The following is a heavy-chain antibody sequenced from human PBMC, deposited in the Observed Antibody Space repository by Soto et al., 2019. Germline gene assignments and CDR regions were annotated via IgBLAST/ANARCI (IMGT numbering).Heavy chain of an antibody. Sequence: ASVKVSCKASGYTFTSYGISWVRQAPGQGLEWMGWISAYNGNTNYAQKLQGRVTMTTDTSTSTAYMELRSLRSDDTAVYYCARALRTYDSSGHAIISDYWGQGTLVTVSS. D-gene: IGHD3-22*01. CDR2: ISAYNGNT. J-gene: IGHJ4*02. CDR3: ARALRTYDSSGHAIISDY. V-gene: IGHV1-18*01. CDR1: GYTFTSYG.